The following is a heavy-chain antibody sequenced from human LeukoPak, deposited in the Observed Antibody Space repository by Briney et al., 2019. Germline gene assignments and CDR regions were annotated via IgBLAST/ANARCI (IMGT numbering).Heavy chain of an antibody. J-gene: IGHJ4*02. Sequence: GGSLRLSCAASGFTLYSYWVRRVPPGPGKGLEGGANIKQDGSEKYYVDSVKGRFTISRDNAKNSLYLQMNSLRAEDTAVYYCAREWAVAGIGDYYFDYWGQGTLVTVSS. D-gene: IGHD6-19*01. CDR1: GFTLYSYW. CDR2: IKQDGSEK. CDR3: AREWAVAGIGDYYFDY. V-gene: IGHV3-7*01.